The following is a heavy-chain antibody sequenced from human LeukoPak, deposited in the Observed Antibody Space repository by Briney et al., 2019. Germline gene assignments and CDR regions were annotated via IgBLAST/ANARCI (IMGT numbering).Heavy chain of an antibody. V-gene: IGHV1-46*01. Sequence: ASVKVSCKASGYTFTSYYMHWVRQAPGQGLEWMGIINPSGGSTSYAQKFQGRVTMTRDTSTSTVYMELSSLRSEDMAVYYCARDCTNGVCYSDAFDIWGQGTMVTVSS. CDR1: GYTFTSYY. CDR3: ARDCTNGVCYSDAFDI. D-gene: IGHD2-8*01. J-gene: IGHJ3*02. CDR2: INPSGGST.